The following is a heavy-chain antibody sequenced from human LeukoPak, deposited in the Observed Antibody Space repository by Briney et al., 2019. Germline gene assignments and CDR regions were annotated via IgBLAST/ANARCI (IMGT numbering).Heavy chain of an antibody. D-gene: IGHD3-22*01. CDR2: IYYSGST. V-gene: IGHV4-59*01. J-gene: IGHJ5*02. CDR1: GGSISSYY. Sequence: PSETLSLTCTVSGGSISSYYWSWIRQPPGKGLEWIGYIYYSGSTNYNPSLKSRVTISVDTSKSQFSLKLSSVTAADTAVYYCARVEGGDSSGYYSPSPTNWFDPWGQGTLVTVSS. CDR3: ARVEGGDSSGYYSPSPTNWFDP.